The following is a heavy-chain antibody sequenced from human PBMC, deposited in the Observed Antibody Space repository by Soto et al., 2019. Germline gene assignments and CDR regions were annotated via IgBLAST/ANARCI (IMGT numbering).Heavy chain of an antibody. Sequence: QVQLVQSGAEEKKPGASVKVSCKASGYTFTSYAMHWVRQAPGQRLEWMGWINAVNGNTKYSQKFQGRVTITRDTSASTAYMELSSLRSEDTAVYYSARVYIVGAFGYWGQGTLVTVSS. CDR3: ARVYIVGAFGY. CDR2: INAVNGNT. CDR1: GYTFTSYA. D-gene: IGHD1-26*01. J-gene: IGHJ4*02. V-gene: IGHV1-3*05.